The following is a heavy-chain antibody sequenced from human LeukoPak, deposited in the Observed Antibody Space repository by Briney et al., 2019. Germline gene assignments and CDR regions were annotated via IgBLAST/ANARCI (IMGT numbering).Heavy chain of an antibody. CDR3: TRHRPLYCGGDCYSDGMDV. CDR2: IRSKANSYAT. J-gene: IGHJ6*02. V-gene: IGHV3-73*01. Sequence: GGSLRLSCAASGFTFSGSAMHWVRQASGKGLEWVGRIRSKANSYATAYAASVKGRFTISRDDSKNTAYLQMNSLKTEDTAVYYCTRHRPLYCGGDCYSDGMDVWGQGTTVTVSS. CDR1: GFTFSGSA. D-gene: IGHD2-21*02.